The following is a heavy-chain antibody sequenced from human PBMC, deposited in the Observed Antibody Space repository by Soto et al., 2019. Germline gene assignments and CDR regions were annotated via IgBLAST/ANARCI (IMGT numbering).Heavy chain of an antibody. V-gene: IGHV3-23*01. D-gene: IGHD2-2*01. Sequence: PGGSLRLSCAASGFIFDSYVMTWVRQAPGEGLDWVSSISGHGDSTYFADSMKGRFTLSRDNSKNTLHLQMNSLRADDTAVYYCAKGLLSCTGTTCRPDYFDFWGKVTRGTVSS. CDR1: GFIFDSYV. J-gene: IGHJ4*02. CDR2: ISGHGDST. CDR3: AKGLLSCTGTTCRPDYFDF.